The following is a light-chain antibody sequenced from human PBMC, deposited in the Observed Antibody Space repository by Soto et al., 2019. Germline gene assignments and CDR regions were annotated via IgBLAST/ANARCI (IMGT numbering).Light chain of an antibody. CDR1: SSDVGNNNY. V-gene: IGLV2-8*01. J-gene: IGLJ2*01. Sequence: QSVLTQPPSASGSPGQSVTISCTGTSSDVGNNNYVSWYQQHPGKAPKLMIYEVTKRPSGVPDRFSGSKSGNTASLTVSGLQAEDEADYYCSSYADNNQLVFGGGTQLTVL. CDR2: EVT. CDR3: SSYADNNQLV.